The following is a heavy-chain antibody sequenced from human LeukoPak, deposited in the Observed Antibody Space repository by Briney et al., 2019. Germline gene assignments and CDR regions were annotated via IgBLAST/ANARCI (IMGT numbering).Heavy chain of an antibody. J-gene: IGHJ4*02. V-gene: IGHV3-30*02. D-gene: IGHD6-13*01. CDR1: GFTFSSYG. CDR3: GTNRRSSSWYEGHLVDY. CDR2: IHYDGTNR. Sequence: GGSLRLSCAASGFTFSSYGMHWVRQAPGKGLEWVAFIHYDGTNRYYADSVKGRFTISRDNSKNTLYLQMNSLRAEDTAVYYCGTNRRSSSWYEGHLVDYWGQGTLVTVSS.